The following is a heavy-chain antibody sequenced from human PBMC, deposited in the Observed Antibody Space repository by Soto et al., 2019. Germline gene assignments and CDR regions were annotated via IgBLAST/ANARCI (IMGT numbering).Heavy chain of an antibody. CDR2: IWYDGSNK. Sequence: VAVIWYDGSNKYYADSVKGRFTISRDNSKNTLYLQMNSLRAEDTAVYYCARARAVFDYWGQGTLVTVSS. V-gene: IGHV3-33*01. D-gene: IGHD6-19*01. J-gene: IGHJ4*02. CDR3: ARARAVFDY.